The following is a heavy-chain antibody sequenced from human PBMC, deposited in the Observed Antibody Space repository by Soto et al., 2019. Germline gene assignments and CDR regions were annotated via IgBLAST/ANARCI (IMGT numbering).Heavy chain of an antibody. CDR3: ATSVGAGSYYRYYYGMDV. CDR1: GYTLTELS. CDR2: FDPEDGET. J-gene: IGHJ6*02. V-gene: IGHV1-24*01. D-gene: IGHD3-10*01. Sequence: ASVKVSCKVPGYTLTELSMHWVRQAPGKGLEWMGGFDPEDGETIYAQKFQGRVTMTEDTSTDTAYMELSSLRSEDTAVYYCATSVGAGSYYRYYYGMDVWGQGTTVTVSS.